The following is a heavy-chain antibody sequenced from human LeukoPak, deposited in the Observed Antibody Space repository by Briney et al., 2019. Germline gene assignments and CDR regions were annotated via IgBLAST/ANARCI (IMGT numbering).Heavy chain of an antibody. CDR1: GFTFSITY. CDR2: IYGGGDA. V-gene: IGHV3-66*01. J-gene: IGHJ4*02. D-gene: IGHD3-10*01. CDR3: ARDPVSRGYFDY. Sequence: GGSLRLSCTASGFTFSITYMAWVRQAPGKGLEWVSVIYGGGDAYYADSVKGRFTISRDNSKNTLYLQMNSLRAEDTAVYYCARDPVSRGYFDYWGQGTLVTVPS.